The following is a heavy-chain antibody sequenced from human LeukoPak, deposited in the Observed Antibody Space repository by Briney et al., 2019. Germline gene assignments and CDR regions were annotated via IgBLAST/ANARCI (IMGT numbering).Heavy chain of an antibody. CDR3: VRDADQQWQVLGVYSYGMDV. J-gene: IGHJ6*02. CDR2: ISYDGSYK. D-gene: IGHD6-19*01. Sequence: GGSLRLSCAASGFTFSSYEMNWVRQAPGKGLEWVAVISYDGSYKYYVDSVKGRFTISRDNAKKSLYLQMNSLRAEDTAVYYCVRDADQQWQVLGVYSYGMDVWGQGTTVTVSS. V-gene: IGHV3-30*03. CDR1: GFTFSSYE.